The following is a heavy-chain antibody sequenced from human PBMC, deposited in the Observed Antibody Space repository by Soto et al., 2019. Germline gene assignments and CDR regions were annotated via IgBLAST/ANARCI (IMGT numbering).Heavy chain of an antibody. CDR1: GFTFSSYA. CDR3: AKARQAYSSSRGPYY. Sequence: GGSLRLSCAASGFTFSSYAMSLVRQAPGKGLEWVSAISGSGGSTYYADSVKGRFTISRDNSKNTLYLQMNSLRAEDTAVYYCAKARQAYSSSRGPYYWGQGTLVTVSS. D-gene: IGHD6-6*01. V-gene: IGHV3-23*01. CDR2: ISGSGGST. J-gene: IGHJ4*02.